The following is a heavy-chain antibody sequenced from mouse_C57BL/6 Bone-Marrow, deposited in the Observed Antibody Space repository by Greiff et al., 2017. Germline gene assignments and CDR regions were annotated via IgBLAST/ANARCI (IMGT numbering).Heavy chain of an antibody. D-gene: IGHD1-1*01. Sequence: QVQLQQPGAELARPGASVKLSCKASGYTFTSYGISWVKQRTGQGLEWIGEIYPRSGNTYYNEKFKGKATLTADKSSSTAYMELRSLTSEDSAVYFCARLRYYGSSYAGYWGQGTTLTVSS. CDR3: ARLRYYGSSYAGY. J-gene: IGHJ2*01. CDR1: GYTFTSYG. CDR2: IYPRSGNT. V-gene: IGHV1-81*01.